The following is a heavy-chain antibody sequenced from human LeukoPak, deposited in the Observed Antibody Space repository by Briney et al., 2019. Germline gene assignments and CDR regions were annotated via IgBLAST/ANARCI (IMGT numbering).Heavy chain of an antibody. V-gene: IGHV3-74*01. D-gene: IGHD1-1*01. CDR1: GFTFTKYW. J-gene: IGHJ3*02. Sequence: GGSLRLSCAASGFTFTKYWMHWVRQAPGKGPVWVARINSDGSSTSYADSVKGRFTISRDNAKNTLYLQMNSLRAEDTAVYYCTDLSTGDAFDIWGQGTMVTVSP. CDR2: INSDGSST. CDR3: TDLSTGDAFDI.